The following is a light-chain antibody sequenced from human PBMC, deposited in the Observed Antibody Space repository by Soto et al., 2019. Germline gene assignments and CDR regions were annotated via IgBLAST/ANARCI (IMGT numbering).Light chain of an antibody. CDR1: SNGVGAFNY. CDR3: SSYTTSNTWV. Sequence: QSALTQPASVSGSPGQSITISCTGSSNGVGAFNYVSWYRHSPGEAPKVLIRGVSIRPSGVSIRFSASKSANTASLTISGLQAEDEALYYYSSYTTSNTWVFGGGTKVTVL. CDR2: GVS. V-gene: IGLV2-14*03. J-gene: IGLJ3*02.